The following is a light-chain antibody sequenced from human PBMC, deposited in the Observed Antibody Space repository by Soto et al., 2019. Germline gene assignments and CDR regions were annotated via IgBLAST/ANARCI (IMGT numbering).Light chain of an antibody. CDR1: QSISNR. J-gene: IGKJ1*01. CDR2: DAS. V-gene: IGKV1-5*01. Sequence: DIQTTQSPSTPSASVGDRVTITCRASQSISNRLAWYQQKPGKAPKVLIYDASSLESGVPSRFSGSGSGTEFILTISSLQPDDFASYCCQHYGGMWTFGQGTKVEMK. CDR3: QHYGGMWT.